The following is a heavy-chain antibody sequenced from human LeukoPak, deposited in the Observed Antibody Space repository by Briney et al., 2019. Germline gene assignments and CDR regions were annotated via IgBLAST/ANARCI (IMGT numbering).Heavy chain of an antibody. Sequence: GGSLRLSCTASGFTFGDYAMSWFRQAPGKGLKWVGFIRSKAYGGTTEYAASVKGRFTISRDDSKSIAYLQMNSLKTEDTAVYYCTRVSYYDSSGYYVDYWGQGTLVTVSA. CDR2: IRSKAYGGTT. V-gene: IGHV3-49*03. CDR1: GFTFGDYA. CDR3: TRVSYYDSSGYYVDY. J-gene: IGHJ4*02. D-gene: IGHD3-22*01.